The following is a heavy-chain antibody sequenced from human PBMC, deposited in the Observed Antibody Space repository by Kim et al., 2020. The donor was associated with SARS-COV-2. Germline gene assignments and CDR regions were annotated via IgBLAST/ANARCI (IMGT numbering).Heavy chain of an antibody. CDR3: AKLLPILEWLFGGLVNYGMDV. CDR2: ISGSGGST. Sequence: GGSLRLSCAASGFTFSSYAMSWVRQAPGKGLEWVSAISGSGGSTYYADSVKGRFTISRDNSKNTLYLQMNSLRAEDTAVYYCAKLLPILEWLFGGLVNYGMDVWGQGTTVTVSS. J-gene: IGHJ6*02. CDR1: GFTFSSYA. D-gene: IGHD3-3*01. V-gene: IGHV3-23*01.